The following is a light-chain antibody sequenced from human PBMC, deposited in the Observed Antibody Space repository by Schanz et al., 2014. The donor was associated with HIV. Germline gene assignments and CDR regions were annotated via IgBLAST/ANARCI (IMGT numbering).Light chain of an antibody. V-gene: IGLV2-14*02. J-gene: IGLJ1*01. CDR2: GVS. CDR1: SSDVGNYNL. CDR3: ASYTNSAPFV. Sequence: QSALTQPASVSGSPGQSITISCTGTSSDVGNYNLVSWYQQHPGKAPKLMIYGVSVQPSGVSHRFSGSKSDNTASLTISGLQPEDEADYYCASYTNSAPFVFGTATKLTVL.